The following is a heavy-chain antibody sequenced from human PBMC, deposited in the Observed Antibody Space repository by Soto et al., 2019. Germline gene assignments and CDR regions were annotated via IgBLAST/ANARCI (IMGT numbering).Heavy chain of an antibody. CDR1: GGSISGAY. Sequence: SETLSLTCTVSGGSISGAYWSWIRQTPGKVLEWVGYIHYSGSTNYNPSPKSRVTMSVHSAKNQFSLQLSSVTAAHTAVYFCTKYRRTEAKGYSFYYWGQGALVTSPQ. CDR3: TKYRRTEAKGYSFYY. CDR2: IHYSGST. V-gene: IGHV4-59*01. J-gene: IGHJ4*02. D-gene: IGHD2-15*01.